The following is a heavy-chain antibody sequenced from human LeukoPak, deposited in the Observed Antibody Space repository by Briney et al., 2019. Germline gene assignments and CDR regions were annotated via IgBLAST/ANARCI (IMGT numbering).Heavy chain of an antibody. J-gene: IGHJ3*02. V-gene: IGHV3-74*01. D-gene: IGHD2-15*01. CDR1: GFTFSGSA. CDR3: AREVAQGSFDI. CDR2: INSDGSST. Sequence: GGSLRLSCAASGFTFSGSAMHWVRQAPGKGLVWVSRINSDGSSTSYADSVKGRFTISRDNAKNTLYLQMNSLRAEDTAVYYCAREVAQGSFDIWGQGTMVTVSS.